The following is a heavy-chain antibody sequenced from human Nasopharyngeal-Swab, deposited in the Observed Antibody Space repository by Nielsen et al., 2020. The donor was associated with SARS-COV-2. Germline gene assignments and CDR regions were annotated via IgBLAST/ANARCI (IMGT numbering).Heavy chain of an antibody. V-gene: IGHV3-64D*08. CDR3: MKRVGDTPKVTDLDY. CDR1: GFIFSSFP. Sequence: GESLKISCSASGFIFSSFPMQWVRQAPGKGLEYISAISSSGANAYYSDSVQGRFTISRGNSINTLYLQMSSLRTEDTAVYYCMKRVGDTPKVTDLDYWGQGTLVTVSS. D-gene: IGHD5-18*01. CDR2: ISSSGANA. J-gene: IGHJ4*02.